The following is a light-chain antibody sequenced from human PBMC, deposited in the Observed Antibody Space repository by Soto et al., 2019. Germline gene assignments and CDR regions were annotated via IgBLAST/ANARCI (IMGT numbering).Light chain of an antibody. Sequence: DIQMTQSPSSLSASVGDRVTITCRASQSISTYLNWYQQKPGKVPRLLISLASNSRSGVPSRFSGSGSETDFTLTINNLQVEDFATYYCQQSYSTPFDFGPGTNVDIK. J-gene: IGKJ3*01. V-gene: IGKV1-39*01. CDR3: QQSYSTPFD. CDR1: QSISTY. CDR2: LAS.